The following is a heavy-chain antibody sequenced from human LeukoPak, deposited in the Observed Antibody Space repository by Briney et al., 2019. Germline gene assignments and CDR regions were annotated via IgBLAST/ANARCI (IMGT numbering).Heavy chain of an antibody. Sequence: AGGSLRLSCAASGFNFGSYYMTWVRKAPGKGLEWVSVISDSGDNTYYADSVKGRFTVSRDNSRDTLYLQMNSLRAEDTALYYCAKKIGTGPGHNWFDPWGQGTLVTVSS. V-gene: IGHV3-23*01. CDR3: AKKIGTGPGHNWFDP. J-gene: IGHJ5*02. D-gene: IGHD2-8*02. CDR2: ISDSGDNT. CDR1: GFNFGSYY.